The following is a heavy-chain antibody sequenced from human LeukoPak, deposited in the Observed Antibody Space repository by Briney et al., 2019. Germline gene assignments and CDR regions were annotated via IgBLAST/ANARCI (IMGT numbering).Heavy chain of an antibody. J-gene: IGHJ5*02. D-gene: IGHD3-3*01. CDR3: ARGLEACDFWSGYYTAGVDP. CDR1: GYTFTSYD. CDR2: MNPNSGNT. V-gene: IGHV1-8*01. Sequence: ASVKVSCKASGYTFTSYDINWVRQATGQGLEWMGWMNPNSGNTGYAQKFQGRVTMTRNTSISTAYMELSSLRSEDTAVYYCARGLEACDFWSGYYTAGVDPWGQGTLVTVSS.